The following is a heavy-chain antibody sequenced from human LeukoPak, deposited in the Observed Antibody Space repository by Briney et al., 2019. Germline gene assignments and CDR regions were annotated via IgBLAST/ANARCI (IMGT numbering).Heavy chain of an antibody. CDR3: ASGSRTTVTTVTHFDY. Sequence: AGGSLRLSCAASGFTFSSYSMNWVRQAPGKGLEWVAVIWYDGSNKYYADSVKGRFTISRDNSKNTLYLQMNSLRAEDTAVYYCASGSRTTVTTVTHFDYWGQGTLVTVSS. CDR1: GFTFSSYS. CDR2: IWYDGSNK. J-gene: IGHJ4*02. D-gene: IGHD4-17*01. V-gene: IGHV3-33*08.